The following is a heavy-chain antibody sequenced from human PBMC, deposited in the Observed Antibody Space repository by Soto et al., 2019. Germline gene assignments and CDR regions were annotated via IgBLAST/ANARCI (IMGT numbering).Heavy chain of an antibody. Sequence: SETLSLTCAVYGGSFSGYYWSWIRQPPGKGLEWIGEINHSGSTNYNPSLKSRVTISVDTSKNQFSLKLSSVTAADTAVYYCARARMVRGVSWFGPWGQGTLVTVSS. D-gene: IGHD3-10*01. CDR1: GGSFSGYY. CDR2: INHSGST. J-gene: IGHJ5*02. CDR3: ARARMVRGVSWFGP. V-gene: IGHV4-34*01.